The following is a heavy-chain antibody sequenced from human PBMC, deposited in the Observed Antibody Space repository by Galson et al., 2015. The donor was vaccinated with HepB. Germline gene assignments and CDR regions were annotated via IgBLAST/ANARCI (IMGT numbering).Heavy chain of an antibody. D-gene: IGHD3-10*01. Sequence: SEPLSLTCAVYGGSFSGYYWSWIRQPPGKGLEWIGEINHNGSTNYNPSLKSRVTISVDTSKNQFSLKLSSVTAADTAVYYCARGALQRPAITMVRGAPYWYFDLWGRGTLVTVSS. CDR1: GGSFSGYY. CDR3: ARGALQRPAITMVRGAPYWYFDL. J-gene: IGHJ2*01. CDR2: INHNGST. V-gene: IGHV4-34*01.